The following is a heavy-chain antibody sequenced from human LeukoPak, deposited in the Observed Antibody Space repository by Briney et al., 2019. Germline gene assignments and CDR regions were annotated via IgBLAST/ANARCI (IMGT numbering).Heavy chain of an antibody. J-gene: IGHJ6*03. D-gene: IGHD6-13*01. V-gene: IGHV3-73*01. CDR2: IRSKANSYAT. CDR1: GFTFSGSA. CDR3: TSLAAAVFYYYYMDV. Sequence: GGSLRLSCAASGFTFSGSAMHWVRQASGKGLEWVGRIRSKANSYATAYAASVKGRFTISRDDSKNTAYLQMNSLKTEDTAVYYCTSLAAAVFYYYYMDVWGKGTTVTVSS.